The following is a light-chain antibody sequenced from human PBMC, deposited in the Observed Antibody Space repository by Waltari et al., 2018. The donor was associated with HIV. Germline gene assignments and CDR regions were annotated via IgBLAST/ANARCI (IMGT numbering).Light chain of an antibody. CDR3: QVWDSSSESVV. CDR2: HDS. J-gene: IGLJ2*01. Sequence: SYVLTQPPSVSVAPGQTARITCSASNIGSRHVHWYQHKPGQAPVLVVYHDSDRPSGIPEGFSGSNSGNTATLTINRVEAGDEADYYCQVWDSSSESVVFGGGAKLTVL. CDR1: NIGSRH. V-gene: IGLV3-21*02.